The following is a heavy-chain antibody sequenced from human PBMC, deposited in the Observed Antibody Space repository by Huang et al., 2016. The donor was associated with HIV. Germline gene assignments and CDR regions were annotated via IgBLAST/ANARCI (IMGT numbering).Heavy chain of an antibody. CDR2: IRLNVGET. J-gene: IGHJ4*02. Sequence: QVRLVQSGAEVTKPGASLKVSCKADGDTFLRYDISWVRQAPGQGLEWVERIRLNVGETRYAKRFQGRLTMTRETATSTAVDYCARDREFSSGWGWAGYYLDYWGQGTPVLVSS. CDR1: GDTFLRYD. V-gene: IGHV1-18*04. CDR3: GYYLDY. D-gene: IGHD6-19*01.